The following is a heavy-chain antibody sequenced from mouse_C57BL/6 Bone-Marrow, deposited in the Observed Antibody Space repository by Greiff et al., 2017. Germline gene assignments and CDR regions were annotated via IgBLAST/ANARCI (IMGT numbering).Heavy chain of an antibody. CDR3: ASGDL. Sequence: QVQLKEPGAELVRPGTSVKLSCKASGYTFTSYWMHWVKQRPGQGLEWIGVIDPSDSYTNYNQKFKGKATWTVDTSSSTAYMQLSSLTSEDSAVYYCASGDLWGQGTTLTVSS. J-gene: IGHJ2*01. CDR2: IDPSDSYT. D-gene: IGHD3-3*01. CDR1: GYTFTSYW. V-gene: IGHV1-59*01.